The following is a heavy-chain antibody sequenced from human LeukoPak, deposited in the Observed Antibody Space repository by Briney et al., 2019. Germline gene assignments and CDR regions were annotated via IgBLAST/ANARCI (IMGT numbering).Heavy chain of an antibody. CDR1: GFTVSSNY. V-gene: IGHV3-53*01. CDR3: ARTLAYYDILTTYYYYYMDV. CDR2: IYSSGST. D-gene: IGHD3-9*01. Sequence: PGGSLRLSCAASGFTVSSNYMSWVRQAPGKGLEWVSVIYSSGSTYYADSVKGRFTISRDNSKNTLYLQMNSLRAEDTAVYYCARTLAYYDILTTYYYYYMDVWGKGTTVTVSS. J-gene: IGHJ6*03.